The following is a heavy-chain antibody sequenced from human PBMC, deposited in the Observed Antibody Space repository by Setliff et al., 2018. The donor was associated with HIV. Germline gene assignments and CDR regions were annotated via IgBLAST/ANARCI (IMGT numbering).Heavy chain of an antibody. CDR3: ARAQQQLVLPSFYYYYYMDV. J-gene: IGHJ6*03. CDR1: GYTFTSYD. Sequence: ASVKVSCKASGYTFTSYDINWVRQATGQGLEWMGWMNPNSGNTGYAQKFQGRVTMTRNTSMSTAYMELSSLRSEDTAVYYCARAQQQLVLPSFYYYYYMDVWGKGTTVTVSS. D-gene: IGHD6-13*01. CDR2: MNPNSGNT. V-gene: IGHV1-8*02.